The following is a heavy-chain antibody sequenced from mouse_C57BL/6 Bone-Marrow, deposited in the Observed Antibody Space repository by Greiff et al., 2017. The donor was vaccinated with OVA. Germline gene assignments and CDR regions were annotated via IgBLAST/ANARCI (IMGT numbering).Heavy chain of an antibody. CDR3: ARGDHYYGSSVYYFDY. Sequence: VQLKQSGAELARPGASVKLSCKASGYTFTSYGISWVKQRTGQGLEWIGEIYPRSGNTYYNEKFKGKATLTADKSSSTAYMELRSLTSEDSAVYFCARGDHYYGSSVYYFDYWGQGTTLTVSS. D-gene: IGHD1-1*01. V-gene: IGHV1-81*01. CDR1: GYTFTSYG. CDR2: IYPRSGNT. J-gene: IGHJ2*01.